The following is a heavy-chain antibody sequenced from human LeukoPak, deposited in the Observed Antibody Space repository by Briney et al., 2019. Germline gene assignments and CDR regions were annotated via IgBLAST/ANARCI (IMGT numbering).Heavy chain of an antibody. J-gene: IGHJ4*02. CDR3: ARDGEWELQSAGNFDY. Sequence: ASVKVSCKASGYTFTSYYMHWVRQAPGQGLEWMGIINPSGGSTSYAQKFQGRVTMTRDTPTSTVYMELSSLRSEDTAVYYCARDGEWELQSAGNFDYWGQGTLVTVSS. CDR1: GYTFTSYY. CDR2: INPSGGST. D-gene: IGHD1-26*01. V-gene: IGHV1-46*01.